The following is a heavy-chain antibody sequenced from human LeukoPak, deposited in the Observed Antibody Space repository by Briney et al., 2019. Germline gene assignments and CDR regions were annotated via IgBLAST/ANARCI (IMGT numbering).Heavy chain of an antibody. CDR3: ARTDFWSGYYLFDY. Sequence: SETLSLTCAVSGGSISSSNWWSWVRQPPGKGLEWIGEIYHSGSTNYNPSLKSRVTISVDKSKNQFSLKLSSVTAADTAVYYCARTDFWSGYYLFDYWGQGTLVTVSS. V-gene: IGHV4-4*02. CDR1: GGSISSSNW. D-gene: IGHD3-3*01. J-gene: IGHJ4*02. CDR2: IYHSGST.